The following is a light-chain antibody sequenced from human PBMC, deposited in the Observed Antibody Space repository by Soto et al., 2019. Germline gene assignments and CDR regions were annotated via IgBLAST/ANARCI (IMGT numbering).Light chain of an antibody. CDR1: QSISSW. CDR3: QQYSSYPSIT. Sequence: DIQMTQSPSTLSASVGDRVTITCRASQSISSWLAWYQQKPGKAPKLLIYKASSLKSGVPSRFSGSRSGTEFTLTISSLQPDDFATYYCQQYSSYPSITVGQGTRLEI. CDR2: KAS. V-gene: IGKV1-5*03. J-gene: IGKJ5*01.